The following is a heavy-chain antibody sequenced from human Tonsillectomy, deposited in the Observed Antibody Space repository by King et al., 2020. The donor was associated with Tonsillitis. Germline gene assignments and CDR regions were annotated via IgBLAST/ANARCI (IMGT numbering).Heavy chain of an antibody. J-gene: IGHJ5*02. V-gene: IGHV4-61*02. D-gene: IGHD2-2*01. CDR3: AEESIVVVPAATISNWFDP. Sequence: VQLQESGPGLVKPSQTLSLTCTVSGGSISSGSYYWSWIRQPAGKGLEWIGRIYTSGSTNYNPSLKSRVTMSVDTSKNQFSLKLSSVTAADTAVYYCAEESIVVVPAATISNWFDPWGQGTLVTVSS. CDR2: IYTSGST. CDR1: GGSISSGSYY.